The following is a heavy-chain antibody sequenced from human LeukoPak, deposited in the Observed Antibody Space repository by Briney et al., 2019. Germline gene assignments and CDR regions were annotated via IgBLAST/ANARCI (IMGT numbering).Heavy chain of an antibody. D-gene: IGHD3-10*01. Sequence: GGTLRLSCAASGFTFTTYGMSWVRQAPGKGLEWVSAITGSGDSTYYAHSVKGRFTISRDNSKNTLYLQMNSLRAEDTAVYYCAKTGVVARGVTPPLDVWGKGTTVTISS. CDR2: ITGSGDST. CDR1: GFTFTTYG. J-gene: IGHJ6*04. CDR3: AKTGVVARGVTPPLDV. V-gene: IGHV3-23*01.